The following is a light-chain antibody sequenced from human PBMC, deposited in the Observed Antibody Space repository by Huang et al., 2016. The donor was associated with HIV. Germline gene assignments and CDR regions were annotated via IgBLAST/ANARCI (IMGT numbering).Light chain of an antibody. CDR3: QQYNDWPRS. CDR1: QNINTN. J-gene: IGKJ1*01. Sequence: EIVMTQSPGTLSVAPGERATLSCRASQNINTNLAWFQQKPGQSPRLLIYAASTRTADFPARFSGSWSRTDFTLTISSLQSEDIAVYYCQQYNDWPRSFGQGTKVEIK. CDR2: AAS. V-gene: IGKV3-15*01.